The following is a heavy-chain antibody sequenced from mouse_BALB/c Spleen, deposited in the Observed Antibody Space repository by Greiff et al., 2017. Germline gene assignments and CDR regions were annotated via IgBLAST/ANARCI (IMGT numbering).Heavy chain of an antibody. D-gene: IGHD1-1*01. CDR1: GYTFTDYA. V-gene: IGHV1S137*01. CDR3: TRYYGSSYDY. Sequence: VQLQQSGAELVRPGVSVKISCKGSGYTFTDYAMHWVKQSHAKSLEWIGVISTYYGDASYNQKFKGKAKLTAVTSTSTAYMELSSLTNEDSAVYYCTRYYGSSYDYWGQGTTLTVSS. CDR2: ISTYYGDA. J-gene: IGHJ2*01.